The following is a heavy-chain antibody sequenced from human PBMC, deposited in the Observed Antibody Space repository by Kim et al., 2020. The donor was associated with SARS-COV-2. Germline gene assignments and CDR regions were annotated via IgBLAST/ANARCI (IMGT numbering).Heavy chain of an antibody. J-gene: IGHJ4*02. Sequence: GGSLRLSCAASGFTFDDYPMYWVRQTPGKGLEWVSRISWNSVIIAYADSVKGRFTVSRDNAKNSLYLQMTSLRTDDTAFYYCAKGDYNKYDALDYGGQGTLVTVSS. CDR3: AKGDYNKYDALDY. CDR1: GFTFDDYP. D-gene: IGHD4-4*01. V-gene: IGHV3-9*01. CDR2: ISWNSVII.